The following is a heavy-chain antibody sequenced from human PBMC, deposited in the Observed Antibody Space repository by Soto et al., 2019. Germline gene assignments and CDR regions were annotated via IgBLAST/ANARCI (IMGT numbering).Heavy chain of an antibody. CDR3: ARVAGTTHDSDYFGMDV. D-gene: IGHD1-1*01. V-gene: IGHV4-31*03. J-gene: IGHJ6*02. CDR1: GGSISSGGYY. CDR2: IYYSGST. Sequence: SETLSVTCTVSGGSISSGGYYLSWIRQHPGKGLEWIGYIYYSGSTYYNPSLKSRVTISVDTSKNQFSLKLSSVTAADTAVYYCARVAGTTHDSDYFGMDVWGQGTTVTVSS.